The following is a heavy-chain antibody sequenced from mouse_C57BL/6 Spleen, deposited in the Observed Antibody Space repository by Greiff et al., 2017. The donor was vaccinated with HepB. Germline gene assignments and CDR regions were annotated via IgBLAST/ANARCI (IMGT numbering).Heavy chain of an antibody. CDR2: INPSNGGT. Sequence: VQLQQPGTELAKPGASVKLSCKASGYTFTSYWMHWVKQRPGQGLEWIGNINPSNGGTNYNEKFKSKATLTVDKSSSTAYMQLSSLTSEDSAVYYCARHYGSSYGAFFFDYWGQGTTLTVSS. CDR3: ARHYGSSYGAFFFDY. J-gene: IGHJ2*01. CDR1: GYTFTSYW. D-gene: IGHD1-1*01. V-gene: IGHV1-53*01.